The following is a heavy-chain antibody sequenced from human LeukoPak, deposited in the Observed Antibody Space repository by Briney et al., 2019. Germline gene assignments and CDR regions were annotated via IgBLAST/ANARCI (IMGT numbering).Heavy chain of an antibody. CDR2: INHSGST. Sequence: KPSETLSLTCAVYGGSFSGYYWSWIRQPPGKGLVWIGEINHSGSTNYNPSLKSRVTISVDTSKSQFSLKLSSVTAADTAVYYCARVRAGWFHPWGQGTLVTVSS. J-gene: IGHJ5*02. V-gene: IGHV4-34*01. CDR3: ARVRAGWFHP. CDR1: GGSFSGYY.